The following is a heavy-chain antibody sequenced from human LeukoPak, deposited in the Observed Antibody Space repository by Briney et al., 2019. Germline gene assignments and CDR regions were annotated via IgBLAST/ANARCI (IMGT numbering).Heavy chain of an antibody. CDR3: TRDLGSKGFGEFIDY. J-gene: IGHJ4*02. CDR1: GFTFSNAW. CDR2: IKSKTDGGTT. D-gene: IGHD3-10*01. V-gene: IGHV3-15*01. Sequence: GRSLRLSCAASGFTFSNAWMSWVRQAPGKGLEWVGRIKSKTDGGTTDYAAPVKGRFTISRDDSKNTLYLQMNSLKTEDTAVYYCTRDLGSKGFGEFIDYWGQGTLVTVSS.